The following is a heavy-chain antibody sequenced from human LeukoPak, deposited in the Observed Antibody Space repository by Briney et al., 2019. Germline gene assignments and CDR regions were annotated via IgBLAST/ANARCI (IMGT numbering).Heavy chain of an antibody. J-gene: IGHJ4*02. CDR3: AKERESYFEFDL. Sequence: AGGSLRLSCATSGFTFNNYAMSWVRQAPGKGLEWVSAISGSGGSTYYADSVKGRFTISRDNSRNTLYLQMNSLRAEDTAIYYCAKERESYFEFDLWGQGTLVTVSS. V-gene: IGHV3-23*01. D-gene: IGHD1-26*01. CDR2: ISGSGGST. CDR1: GFTFNNYA.